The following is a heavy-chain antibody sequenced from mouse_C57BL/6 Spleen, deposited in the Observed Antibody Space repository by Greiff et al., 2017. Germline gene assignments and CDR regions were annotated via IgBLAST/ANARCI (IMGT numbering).Heavy chain of an antibody. D-gene: IGHD2-4*01. V-gene: IGHV1-4*01. CDR3: ARDDYDAGWYAMDD. Sequence: QVHVKQSGAELARPGASVKMSCKASGYTFTSYTMHWVKQRPGQGLEWIGYINPSSGYTKYNQKFKDTATLTADKSSSTAYMQLSSLTSEDSAVYYCARDDYDAGWYAMDDWGQGTSVTVSS. CDR1: GYTFTSYT. J-gene: IGHJ4*01. CDR2: INPSSGYT.